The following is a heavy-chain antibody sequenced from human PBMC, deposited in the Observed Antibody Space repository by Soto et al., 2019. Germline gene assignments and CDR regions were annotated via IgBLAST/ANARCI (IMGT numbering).Heavy chain of an antibody. Sequence: GASVKVSCKASGYTFRSYGISWVRQAPGQGPEWMGWISGYNCNTHFPQNFQGKVTMTTDTSTSTSYLDLRSLRSDDTAFFYFAKADSNYAGRFSYYYMDVWGNGTLVTVSS. CDR2: ISGYNCNT. CDR3: AKADSNYAGRFSYYYMDV. D-gene: IGHD4-4*01. V-gene: IGHV1-18*01. J-gene: IGHJ6*03. CDR1: GYTFRSYG.